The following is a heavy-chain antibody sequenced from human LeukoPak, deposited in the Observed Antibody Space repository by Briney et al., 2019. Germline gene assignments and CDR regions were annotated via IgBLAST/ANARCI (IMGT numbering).Heavy chain of an antibody. J-gene: IGHJ4*02. D-gene: IGHD6-13*01. CDR1: GFTFSSYG. Sequence: GGSLRLSCAASGFTFSSYGMHWVRQAPGKGLEWVAVISYDGSNKYYADSVKGRFTISRDNSQNTLFLQMNSLRAEDTALYYCAKGGSSSWSVGYWGQGTLVTVSS. CDR3: AKGGSSSWSVGY. CDR2: ISYDGSNK. V-gene: IGHV3-30*18.